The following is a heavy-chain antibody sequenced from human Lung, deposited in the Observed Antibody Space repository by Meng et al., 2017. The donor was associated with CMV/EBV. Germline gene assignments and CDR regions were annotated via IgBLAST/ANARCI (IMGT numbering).Heavy chain of an antibody. D-gene: IGHD4-17*01. CDR3: ARAGAAVTTHFDF. J-gene: IGHJ4*02. V-gene: IGHV1-18*01. CDR1: GYTFGIFG. Sequence: QVQLLQSGAALQKPGASVKVSCKASGYTFGIFGITWVRQAPGQGLEWVGWISAENGNTNYAQKFQGRVTLTTDTSTKTAYMDLRGLRSDDSAVHYCARAGAAVTTHFDFWGRGTLVTVSS. CDR2: ISAENGNT.